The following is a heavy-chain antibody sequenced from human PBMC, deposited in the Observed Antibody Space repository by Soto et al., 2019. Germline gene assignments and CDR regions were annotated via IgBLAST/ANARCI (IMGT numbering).Heavy chain of an antibody. J-gene: IGHJ4*02. Sequence: PSETLSLTCTVSGGSISSGDYYWSWIRQPPGKGLEWIGYIYYSGSTYYNPSLKSRVTISVDTSKNQFSLKLSSVTAADTAVYYCASTTSSGSYAYYFDYWGQGTLVTVSS. V-gene: IGHV4-30-4*01. CDR1: GGSISSGDYY. CDR3: ASTTSSGSYAYYFDY. D-gene: IGHD3-10*01. CDR2: IYYSGST.